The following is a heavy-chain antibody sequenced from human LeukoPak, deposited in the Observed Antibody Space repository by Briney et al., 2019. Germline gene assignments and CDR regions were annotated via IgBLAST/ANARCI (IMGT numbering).Heavy chain of an antibody. CDR2: ISSSSSYI. D-gene: IGHD3-16*01. CDR1: GYSFNSYS. CDR3: AGGESWTIY. J-gene: IGHJ4*02. Sequence: PGGSLRLSCAPSGYSFNSYSMNWVRQAPGNGLEWVSSISSSSSYIYYADSVKGRFNIARENAKNSLYLQMNNPGPEDNAVYYFAGGESWTIYWGQGTLVTVSS. V-gene: IGHV3-21*04.